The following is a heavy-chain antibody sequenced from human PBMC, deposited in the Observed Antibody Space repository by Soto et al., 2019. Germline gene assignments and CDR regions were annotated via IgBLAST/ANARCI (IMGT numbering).Heavy chain of an antibody. CDR2: INPILSMS. Sequence: QVQLVQSGAEVKRPGSSVKVSCKASGDTFAFYSINWVRQAPGLGLEWMGRINPILSMSNYAQRFQGRVTMTADKSTSTAYMVLNSLRSEYTAIYYCATSYGSGYRAFDYWGQGALVTFSS. V-gene: IGHV1-69*02. CDR3: ATSYGSGYRAFDY. CDR1: GDTFAFYS. D-gene: IGHD3-10*01. J-gene: IGHJ4*02.